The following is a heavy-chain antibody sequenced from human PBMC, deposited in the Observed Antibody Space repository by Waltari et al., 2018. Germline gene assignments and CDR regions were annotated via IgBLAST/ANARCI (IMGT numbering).Heavy chain of an antibody. J-gene: IGHJ5*02. CDR3: ARDRGIIAVAGTRWFDP. V-gene: IGHV1-2*06. CDR2: INPNSGGT. CDR1: GYTFTGYY. D-gene: IGHD6-19*01. Sequence: QVQLVQSGAEVKKPGASVKVSCKASGYTFTGYYMHWVRQAPGQGLEWMGRINPNSGGTNYAQKFQGRVTMTRDTSISTAYMELSRLRSDDTAVYYCARDRGIIAVAGTRWFDPWGQGTLVTVSS.